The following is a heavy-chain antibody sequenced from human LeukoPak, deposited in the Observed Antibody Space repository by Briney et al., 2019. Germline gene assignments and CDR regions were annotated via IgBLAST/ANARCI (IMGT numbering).Heavy chain of an antibody. CDR2: LRYDGTNK. V-gene: IGHV3-30*02. Sequence: GGSLRLSCAASGFTFSSYGMHWVRQAPGKGLEWVAFLRYDGTNKNYADSVKGRFTISRDNSKNTLYLQMNSLRAEDTAVYYCARELLWFGESPQAWFDPWGQGTLVTVSS. CDR3: ARELLWFGESPQAWFDP. J-gene: IGHJ5*02. D-gene: IGHD3-10*01. CDR1: GFTFSSYG.